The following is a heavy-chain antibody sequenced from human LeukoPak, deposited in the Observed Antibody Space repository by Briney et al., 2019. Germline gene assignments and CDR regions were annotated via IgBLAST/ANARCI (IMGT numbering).Heavy chain of an antibody. CDR3: ARGTWFGEFHFDY. V-gene: IGHV4-34*01. CDR2: INHSGST. D-gene: IGHD3-10*01. CDR1: GRSFSGYY. Sequence: SETLSLTCAVYGRSFSGYYWSWIRQPPGKGLEWIGEINHSGSTNYNPSLKSRVTISVDTSKNQFSLKLSSVTAADTAVYYCARGTWFGEFHFDYWGQGTLVTVSS. J-gene: IGHJ4*02.